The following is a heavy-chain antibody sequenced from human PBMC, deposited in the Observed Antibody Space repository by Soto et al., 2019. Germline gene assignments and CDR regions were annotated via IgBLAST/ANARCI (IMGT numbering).Heavy chain of an antibody. V-gene: IGHV3-23*01. CDR1: GFTFSSYA. CDR2: ISGSGGST. D-gene: IGHD3-10*01. J-gene: IGHJ4*02. Sequence: HPGGSLRISFAACGFTFSSYAMGWVRQAPGKGLEWVSAISGSGGSTYYADSVKGRFTISRDNSKNTLYLQMNSLRAEDTAVYYCAKDLNGAYLGVRGVMREDFDYWGQGTLVTVSS. CDR3: AKDLNGAYLGVRGVMREDFDY.